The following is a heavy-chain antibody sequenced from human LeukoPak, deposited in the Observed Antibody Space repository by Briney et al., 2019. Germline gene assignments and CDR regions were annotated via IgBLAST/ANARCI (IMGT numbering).Heavy chain of an antibody. D-gene: IGHD3-22*01. CDR3: ALNDRYYYDSSGYYYLYNWFDP. J-gene: IGHJ5*02. CDR2: IYSEDSET. V-gene: IGHV1-24*01. CDR1: GYTLTELS. Sequence: ASLTLSCTVSGYTLTELSMHWVRQAPGKGLEWMGGIYSEDSETIYAQKFQGRVTMAEDTFTDTAYMELSSLRSEDTAVYYCALNDRYYYDSSGYYYLYNWFDPWGQGTLVTVSS.